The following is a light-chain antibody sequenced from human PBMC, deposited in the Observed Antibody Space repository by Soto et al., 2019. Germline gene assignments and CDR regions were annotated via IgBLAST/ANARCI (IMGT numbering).Light chain of an antibody. CDR1: QSVSSSY. J-gene: IGKJ1*01. V-gene: IGKV3-20*01. Sequence: EIVLTQSPGTLSLSPGERATLSCRASQSVSSSYLAWYQQKPGQAPRLLIYGASNRATGIPDRFSGSGSGTDFTLTISGLETDDFAVYYCQQDGSSPRTFGQGTKVEI. CDR2: GAS. CDR3: QQDGSSPRT.